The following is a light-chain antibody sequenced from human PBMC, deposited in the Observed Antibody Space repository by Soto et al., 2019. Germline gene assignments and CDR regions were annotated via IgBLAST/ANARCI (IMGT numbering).Light chain of an antibody. CDR1: SSDVGFYKY. V-gene: IGLV2-14*01. CDR2: EVT. Sequence: QSVLTQPASVSGSPGQSIAISCTGTSSDVGFYKYVSWYQRHPGKAPKLMIYEVTNRPSGVSDRFSGSKSGNTASLTISGLQAEDEAHYFCSSYSSSSIPDVFGTGTKVTVL. CDR3: SSYSSSSIPDV. J-gene: IGLJ1*01.